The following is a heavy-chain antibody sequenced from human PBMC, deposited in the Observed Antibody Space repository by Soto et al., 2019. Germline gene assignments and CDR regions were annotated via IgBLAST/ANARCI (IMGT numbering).Heavy chain of an antibody. V-gene: IGHV3-23*01. D-gene: IGHD2-2*01. CDR1: GFTFSSYA. CDR3: AKDRTRPGYCISTSCYLWYLSYSYYGMDD. CDR2: ISGSGGST. Sequence: VGSLRLSCAASGFTFSSYAMSWVRQAPGKGLEWVSAISGSGGSTYYADSVKGRFTISRDNSKDTLYLQMNSLRAEDTAVYYCAKDRTRPGYCISTSCYLWYLSYSYYGMDDWGQGTTVNAP. J-gene: IGHJ6*02.